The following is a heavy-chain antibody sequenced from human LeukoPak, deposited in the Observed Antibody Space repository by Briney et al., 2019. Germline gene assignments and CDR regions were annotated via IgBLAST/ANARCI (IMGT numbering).Heavy chain of an antibody. Sequence: ASVKVSCKVSGYTLTELSMHWVRQAPGKGLEWMGGFDPEDGETIYAQKFQGRVTMTEDTSTDAAYMELSSLRSEDTAVYYCATIYDSSGYYLDYWGQGTLVTVSS. J-gene: IGHJ4*02. CDR2: FDPEDGET. D-gene: IGHD3-22*01. V-gene: IGHV1-24*01. CDR1: GYTLTELS. CDR3: ATIYDSSGYYLDY.